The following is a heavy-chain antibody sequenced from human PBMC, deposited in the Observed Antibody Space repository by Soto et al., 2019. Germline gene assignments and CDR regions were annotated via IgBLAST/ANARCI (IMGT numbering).Heavy chain of an antibody. CDR3: ARGATGNLGWFDP. CDR2: IIPIFGTA. Sequence: QVQLVQSGAEVKKPGSSVKVSCKASGGTFSSYAISWVRQAPGQGLEWLGGIIPIFGTANYAQNFQGRVTITADESTSTAYMELSSLRSEDTAVYDCARGATGNLGWFDPWGQGTLVTVSS. D-gene: IGHD1-1*01. V-gene: IGHV1-69*01. CDR1: GGTFSSYA. J-gene: IGHJ5*02.